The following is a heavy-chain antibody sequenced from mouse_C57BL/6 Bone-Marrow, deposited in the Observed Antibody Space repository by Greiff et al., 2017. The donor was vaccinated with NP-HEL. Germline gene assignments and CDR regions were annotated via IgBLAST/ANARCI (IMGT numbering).Heavy chain of an antibody. CDR1: GYAFSSYW. Sequence: QVQLQQSGAELVKPGASVKISCKASGYAFSSYWMNWVKQRPGKGLEWIGQIYTGDGDTNYNGKVKGKATLTADKSSSTAYMQLNSLTSEDSAVYFCARRGYDGYYYWYFDVWGTGTTVTVSS. CDR2: IYTGDGDT. D-gene: IGHD2-3*01. CDR3: ARRGYDGYYYWYFDV. V-gene: IGHV1-80*01. J-gene: IGHJ1*03.